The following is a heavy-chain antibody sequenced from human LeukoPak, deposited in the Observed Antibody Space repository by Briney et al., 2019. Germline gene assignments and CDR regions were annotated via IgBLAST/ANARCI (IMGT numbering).Heavy chain of an antibody. V-gene: IGHV3-23*01. CDR3: AKSKGYYYGSGSLDY. CDR1: GFTFSSYG. CDR2: ISGSGGST. J-gene: IGHJ4*02. Sequence: GRSLRLSCVASGFTFSSYGMSWVRQAPGKGLEWVSAISGSGGSTYYADSVKGRFTISRDNSKNTLYLQMNSLRAEDTAVYYCAKSKGYYYGSGSLDYWGQGTLVTVSS. D-gene: IGHD3-10*01.